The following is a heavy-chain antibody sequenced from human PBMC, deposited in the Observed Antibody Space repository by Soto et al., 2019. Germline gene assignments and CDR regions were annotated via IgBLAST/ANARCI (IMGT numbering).Heavy chain of an antibody. V-gene: IGHV4-34*01. J-gene: IGHJ4*02. D-gene: IGHD6-6*01. CDR2: INHSGST. Sequence: SETLSLTCAVYGGSFSGYYWSWIRQPPGKGLEWIGEINHSGSTNYNPSLKSRVTISVDTSKNQFSLKLSSVTAADTAVYYCARGRRGYSSSSVLDDWGQGTLVTVSS. CDR1: GGSFSGYY. CDR3: ARGRRGYSSSSVLDD.